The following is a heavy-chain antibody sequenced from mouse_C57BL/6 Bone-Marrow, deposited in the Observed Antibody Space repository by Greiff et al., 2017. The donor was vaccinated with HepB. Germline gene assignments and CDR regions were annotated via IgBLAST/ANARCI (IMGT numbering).Heavy chain of an antibody. CDR3: ARPDYYGSSGGFAY. Sequence: QVQLQQSGAELARPGASVKLSCKASGYTFTSYGISWVKQRTGQGLEWIGEIYPRSGNTYYNEKFKGKATLTADKSSSTAYMELRSLTSEDSAVYFCARPDYYGSSGGFAYWGQGTLVTVSA. D-gene: IGHD1-1*01. J-gene: IGHJ3*01. CDR2: IYPRSGNT. CDR1: GYTFTSYG. V-gene: IGHV1-81*01.